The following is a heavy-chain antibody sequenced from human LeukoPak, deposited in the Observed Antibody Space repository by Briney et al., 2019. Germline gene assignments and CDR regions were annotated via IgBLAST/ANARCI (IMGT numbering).Heavy chain of an antibody. V-gene: IGHV3-30*04. J-gene: IGHJ5*02. CDR1: VFSFRRYA. D-gene: IGHD1-26*01. CDR2: TSYDGTSE. Sequence: GGSLRLSCVPSVFSFRRYAMHWLRQAPGKGLEWVAATSYDGTSELYADFVKGRFSISRDQSRNTLSLQMDTLRPEDTAIYYCARAKGLAGSYLDNWFDHWGEGGKVIVSS. CDR3: ARAKGLAGSYLDNWFDH.